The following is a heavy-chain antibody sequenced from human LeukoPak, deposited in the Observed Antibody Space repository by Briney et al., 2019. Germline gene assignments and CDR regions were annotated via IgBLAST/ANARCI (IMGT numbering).Heavy chain of an antibody. V-gene: IGHV3-74*01. CDR2: IKNDGSST. CDR1: GFTFGGYW. CDR3: ALSDWLDP. J-gene: IGHJ5*02. D-gene: IGHD3-16*02. Sequence: PGGSLRLSCAGSGFTFGGYWMHWVRQAPGKGLVWVARIKNDGSSTSYADSVKGRFTISRDNAKNTLYLQMNSLRAEDTAAYYCALSDWLDPWGQGTLVIVSS.